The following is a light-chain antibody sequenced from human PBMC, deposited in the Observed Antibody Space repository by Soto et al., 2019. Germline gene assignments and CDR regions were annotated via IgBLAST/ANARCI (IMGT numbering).Light chain of an antibody. Sequence: EIVLTQSPGTLSLSPGERATLSCRASQSVSSSYLAWYQQKPGQAPRLLIYGASSPATGIPDRFSGSGSGTDFTLTISRLEPEDFAVYYCQQFGNSPKTFGQGTRLEIK. CDR3: QQFGNSPKT. CDR1: QSVSSSY. J-gene: IGKJ5*01. CDR2: GAS. V-gene: IGKV3-20*01.